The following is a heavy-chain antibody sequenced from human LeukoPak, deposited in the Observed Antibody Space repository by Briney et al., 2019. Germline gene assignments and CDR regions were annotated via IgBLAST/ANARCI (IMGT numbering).Heavy chain of an antibody. CDR2: IYYSGST. D-gene: IGHD3-16*01. V-gene: IGHV4-59*08. J-gene: IGHJ3*02. Sequence: SETLSLTCTVSGGSISSYYWSWIRQSPGKGLEYIGYIYYSGSTNYNPSLKSRATISVDTSKNQVSLKLSSVTAADTAVYYCAGYGGSTGDSIAIWGQGTMVTVSP. CDR1: GGSISSYY. CDR3: AGYGGSTGDSIAI.